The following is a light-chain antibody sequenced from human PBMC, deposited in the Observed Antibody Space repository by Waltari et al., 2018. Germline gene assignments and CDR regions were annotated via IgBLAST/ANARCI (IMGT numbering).Light chain of an antibody. CDR3: QQYTNWPRYT. V-gene: IGKV3-15*01. CDR2: AAS. J-gene: IGKJ2*01. CDR1: QTVTSS. Sequence: EIVMTQSPATLSVSPGGTATLSCRACQTVTSSLAWYQHRPGQAPRLLIYAASDRATGVPERFSGSGSGREFTLTISNVQSEDIATYYCQQYTNWPRYTFGQGTKVEIK.